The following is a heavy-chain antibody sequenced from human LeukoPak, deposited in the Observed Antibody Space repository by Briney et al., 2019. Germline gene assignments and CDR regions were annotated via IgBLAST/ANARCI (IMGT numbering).Heavy chain of an antibody. V-gene: IGHV3-30-3*01. CDR2: ISYDGSNK. J-gene: IGHJ6*03. CDR1: GFTFSDYS. Sequence: PGGSLRLSCAASGFTFSDYSMHWVRQAPGKGLEWVAVISYDGSNKYYAGSVKGRFTISRGNSKNTLFLQMNSLRAEDTAVYYCARDTYYYYSYMDVWGKGTTVIVSS. CDR3: ARDTYYYYSYMDV.